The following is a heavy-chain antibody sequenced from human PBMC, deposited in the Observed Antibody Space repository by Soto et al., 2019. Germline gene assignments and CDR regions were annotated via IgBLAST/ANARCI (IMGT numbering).Heavy chain of an antibody. CDR2: IYYTGST. CDR1: GDSINSSH. CDR3: ARGGGSSSFDP. D-gene: IGHD2-15*01. J-gene: IGHJ5*02. Sequence: SETLSLTCAVSGDSINSSHWSWIRQHPGKGLEWIGYIYYTGSTYYNPSLKSRVTISVDTSKNQFSLKLSSVTVADTAVYYCARGGGSSSFDPWGQGTLVTVSS. V-gene: IGHV4-31*11.